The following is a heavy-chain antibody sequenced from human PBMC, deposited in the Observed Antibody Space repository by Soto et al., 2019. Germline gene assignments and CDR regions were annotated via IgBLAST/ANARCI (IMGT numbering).Heavy chain of an antibody. CDR3: ARLPHGSRVTS. J-gene: IGHJ4*02. V-gene: IGHV3-48*02. D-gene: IGHD4-17*01. CDR2: ITSSGDPI. Sequence: ESGGGLIHPGGSRRLSCVASGLRFSDHSMNWVRAAPGKGLEWVSYITSSGDPIYYADSVKGRFTVSRDNAKNSLFLQMNTLRDEDTAVYYCARLPHGSRVTSWGQGTLVTVSS. CDR1: GLRFSDHS.